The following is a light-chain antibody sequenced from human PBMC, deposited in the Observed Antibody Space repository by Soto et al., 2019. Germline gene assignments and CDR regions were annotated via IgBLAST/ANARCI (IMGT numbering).Light chain of an antibody. J-gene: IGKJ4*01. CDR2: GAS. Sequence: DIHLTQSPSSLSAAVGDRVTITFRASQAILTYLNWCQQKACKAPEVLIYGASSLRSGVPSRFTGSGSATDFTLTITSLQPEDAGTYFCQQTFSPAVTFGGGTKVDIK. CDR3: QQTFSPAVT. V-gene: IGKV1-39*01. CDR1: QAILTY.